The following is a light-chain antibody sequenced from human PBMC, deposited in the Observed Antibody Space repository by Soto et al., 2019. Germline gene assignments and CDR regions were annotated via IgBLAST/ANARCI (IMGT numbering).Light chain of an antibody. V-gene: IGKV1-5*03. CDR2: KAS. Sequence: DIHMTESPSTLSGSVGDIATLTRMASQTISSWLAWYQQKPGKAPKLLIYKASTLKSGVPSRFSGSGSGTEFTLTISSLQTDDFATYYCKHYNSYSDAFGKGTKVDIK. CDR3: KHYNSYSDA. J-gene: IGKJ1*01. CDR1: QTISSW.